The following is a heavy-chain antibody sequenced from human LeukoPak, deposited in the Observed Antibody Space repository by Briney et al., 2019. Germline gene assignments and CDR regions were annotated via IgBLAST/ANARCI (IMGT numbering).Heavy chain of an antibody. V-gene: IGHV3-21*04. CDR2: ISSSGSYI. CDR3: ANDGAYYDSSTDAFDI. CDR1: AFTFSSYS. J-gene: IGHJ3*02. D-gene: IGHD3-22*01. Sequence: GGSLRLSCAASAFTFSSYSMNWVRQAPGKGLEWVSSISSSGSYIYYADSVKGRFTISRDNSKNTLYLQMNSLRAEDTAVYYCANDGAYYDSSTDAFDIWGQGTMVTVSS.